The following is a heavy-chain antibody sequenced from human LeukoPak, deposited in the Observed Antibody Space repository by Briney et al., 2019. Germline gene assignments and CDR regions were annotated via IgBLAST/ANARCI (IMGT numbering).Heavy chain of an antibody. CDR3: ARDRLTSSLHSSGWYNKGDFVY. D-gene: IGHD6-19*01. V-gene: IGHV1-2*02. Sequence: ASVKVSCKASGYTFTGYYMHWVRQARGQGLEWMGWINPNSGGTNYAQKFQGRVTMTRDTSLSTAYMELSRLRSDDTAVYYCARDRLTSSLHSSGWYNKGDFVYWGQGTLVTVSS. CDR1: GYTFTGYY. J-gene: IGHJ4*02. CDR2: INPNSGGT.